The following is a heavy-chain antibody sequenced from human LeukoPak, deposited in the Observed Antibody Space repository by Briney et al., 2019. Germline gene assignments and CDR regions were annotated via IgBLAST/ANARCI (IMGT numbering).Heavy chain of an antibody. V-gene: IGHV1-18*04. J-gene: IGHJ6*03. D-gene: IGHD3-3*01. CDR2: ISAYNGNT. CDR1: GYSFTSHY. CDR3: ARYPHAYDSLDYYYYYMDA. Sequence: ASVKVSCKASGYSFTSHYMHWVRQAPGQGLEWMGWISAYNGNTNYAQKLQGRVTMTTDTSTSTAYMELRSLRSDDTAVYYCARYPHAYDSLDYYYYYMDAWGKGTTVTVSS.